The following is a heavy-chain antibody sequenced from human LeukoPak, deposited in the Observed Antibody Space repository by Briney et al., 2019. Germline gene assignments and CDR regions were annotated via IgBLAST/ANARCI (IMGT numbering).Heavy chain of an antibody. J-gene: IGHJ4*02. CDR2: IYYSGST. CDR3: ARHYDFWSGALDY. Sequence: PSETLSLTCTVSGGSISSYYWSWTRQPPGKGLEWIGYIYYSGSTNYNPSLKSRVTISVDTSKNQFSLKLSSVTAADTAVYYCARHYDFWSGALDYWGQGTLVTVSS. D-gene: IGHD3-3*01. V-gene: IGHV4-59*08. CDR1: GGSISSYY.